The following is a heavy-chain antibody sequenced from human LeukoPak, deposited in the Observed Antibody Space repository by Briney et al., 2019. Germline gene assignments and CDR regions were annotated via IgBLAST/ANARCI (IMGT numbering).Heavy chain of an antibody. CDR1: GGSISSGGYY. CDR3: ARGPGAYYYYYGMDV. CDR2: IYYSGST. D-gene: IGHD7-27*01. Sequence: PSQTLSLTCTVSGGSISSGGYYWSWIRQPPGKGLEWIGYIYYSGSTNYNPSLKSRVTISVDTSKNQFSLKLSSVTAADTAVYYCARGPGAYYYYYGMDVWGQGTTVTVSS. J-gene: IGHJ6*02. V-gene: IGHV4-61*08.